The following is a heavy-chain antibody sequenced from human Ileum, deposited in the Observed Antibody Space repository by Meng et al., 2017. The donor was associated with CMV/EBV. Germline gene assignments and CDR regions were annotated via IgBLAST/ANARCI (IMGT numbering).Heavy chain of an antibody. CDR2: ISYDGSNK. J-gene: IGHJ6*02. V-gene: IGHV3-30*03. D-gene: IGHD3-9*01. CDR1: GFILSNYW. Sequence: GESLKISCAASGFILSNYWMSWVRQAPGKGLEWVAVISYDGSNKYYADSVKGRFTISRDNSKNTLYLQMNSLRAEDTAVYYCARDILRYFDWLLPDYYYYYGMDVWGQGTTVTVSS. CDR3: ARDILRYFDWLLPDYYYYYGMDV.